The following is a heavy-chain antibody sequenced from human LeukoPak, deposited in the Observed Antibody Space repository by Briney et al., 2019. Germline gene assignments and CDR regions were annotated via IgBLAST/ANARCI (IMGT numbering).Heavy chain of an antibody. Sequence: SETLSLTCTVSGGSISSYYWSWIRQPPGRGLEWIGYIYYSGSTNYNPSLKSRVTISVDTSKNQFSLKLSSVTAADTAVYYCARGLWFGELLSPYYYYYMDVWGKGTTVTVSS. CDR2: IYYSGST. V-gene: IGHV4-59*01. J-gene: IGHJ6*03. D-gene: IGHD3-10*01. CDR3: ARGLWFGELLSPYYYYYMDV. CDR1: GGSISSYY.